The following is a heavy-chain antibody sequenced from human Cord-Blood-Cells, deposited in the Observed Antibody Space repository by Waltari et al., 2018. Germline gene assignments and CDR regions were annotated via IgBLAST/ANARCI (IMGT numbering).Heavy chain of an antibody. Sequence: QLQLQESGPGLVKPSETLSLTCTVSGGSISSSSYYWGWLRPPPGKGLEWIGSIYYSGSTYYNPSLKSRVTISVDTSKNQFSLKLSSVTAADTAVYYCARLGKDCSGGSCYDYWGQGTLVTVSS. CDR3: ARLGKDCSGGSCYDY. CDR2: IYYSGST. CDR1: GGSISSSSYY. D-gene: IGHD2-15*01. J-gene: IGHJ4*02. V-gene: IGHV4-39*07.